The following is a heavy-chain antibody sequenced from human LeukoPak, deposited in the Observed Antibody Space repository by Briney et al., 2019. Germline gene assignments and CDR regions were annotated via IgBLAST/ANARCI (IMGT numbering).Heavy chain of an antibody. D-gene: IGHD2-21*02. J-gene: IGHJ4*02. CDR1: GGSITSSYW. CDR2: IFHSGST. V-gene: IGHV4-4*02. Sequence: SETLSLTCTVSGGSITSSYWWSWFRQPPGKGLEWIGEIFHSGSTNYNPSLKSRVTISVDKSKSQFSLNLSSVTDADTAVYYCANGGDYCWYYWGQGTLVTVSS. CDR3: ANGGDYCWYY.